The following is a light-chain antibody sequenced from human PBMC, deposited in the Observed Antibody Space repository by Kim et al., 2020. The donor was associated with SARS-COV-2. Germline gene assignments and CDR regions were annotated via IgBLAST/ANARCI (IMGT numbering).Light chain of an antibody. CDR3: QHYFTFPYS. CDR1: QSIGSW. J-gene: IGKJ2*03. Sequence: SASVGDRVTITCRASQSIGSWVAWYQQKPGKSPNLLISKASGLESGVPTRFSGSGSGTDFTLSISSLQPDDFATYYCQHYFTFPYSFGQGTKLEIK. CDR2: KAS. V-gene: IGKV1-5*03.